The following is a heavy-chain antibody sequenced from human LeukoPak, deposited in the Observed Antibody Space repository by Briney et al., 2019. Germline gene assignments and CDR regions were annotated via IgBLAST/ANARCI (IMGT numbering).Heavy chain of an antibody. CDR1: GGSISSSNW. CDR3: ARVDPIVQALLGRDGAFDI. J-gene: IGHJ3*02. V-gene: IGHV4-4*02. Sequence: SETLSLTCAVSGGSISSSNWWSWVRQPPGKGLEWIGEICHSGSTNYNPSLKGRVTILLDTSKNQFSLKLSSVTAADTAVYYCARVDPIVQALLGRDGAFDIWGRGTMVTVSS. D-gene: IGHD1-26*01. CDR2: ICHSGST.